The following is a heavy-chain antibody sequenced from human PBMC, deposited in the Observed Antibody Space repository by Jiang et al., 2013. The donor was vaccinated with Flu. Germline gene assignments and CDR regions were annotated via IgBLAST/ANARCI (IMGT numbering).Heavy chain of an antibody. CDR2: IYYSGST. D-gene: IGHD5-18*01. V-gene: IGHV4-31*03. Sequence: GSGLVKPSQTLSLTCTVSGGSISSGGYYWSWIRQHPGKGLEWIGYIYYSGSTYYNPSLKSRVTISVDTSKNQFSLKLSSVTAADTAVYYCARGGYSYGMPPDYWGQGTLVTVSS. CDR3: ARGGYSYGMPPDY. CDR1: GGSISSGGYY. J-gene: IGHJ4*02.